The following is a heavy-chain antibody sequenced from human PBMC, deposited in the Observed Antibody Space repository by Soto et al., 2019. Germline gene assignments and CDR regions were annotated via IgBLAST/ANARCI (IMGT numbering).Heavy chain of an antibody. D-gene: IGHD3-16*01. V-gene: IGHV1-3*01. CDR3: ASLSMKERRFDY. CDR2: INAGNGNT. J-gene: IGHJ4*02. Sequence: ASVKVSCKASGYTFTSYAMHWVRQAPGQRLEWMGWINAGNGNTKYSQKFQGRVTITRDTSASTAYMELSSLRSEDTAVYYCASLSMKERRFDYWGQGTLVTVSS. CDR1: GYTFTSYA.